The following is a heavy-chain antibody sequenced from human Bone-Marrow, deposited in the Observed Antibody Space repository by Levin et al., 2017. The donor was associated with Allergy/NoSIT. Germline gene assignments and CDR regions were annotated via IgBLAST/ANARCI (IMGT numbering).Heavy chain of an antibody. CDR3: AKDSTMYITRDCFFDL. V-gene: IGHV3-23*01. J-gene: IGHJ2*01. CDR1: GFAFRSYA. CDR2: SSGRSDNI. Sequence: GGSLRLSCEGSGFAFRSYAMNWVRQVPGKGLEWVAGSSGRSDNIVYEDAVKGRCTISRDNSKKTVYLQMNSLRVDGSTVYCCAKDSTMYITRDCFFDLWGRVTQVSVSS. D-gene: IGHD3-10*01.